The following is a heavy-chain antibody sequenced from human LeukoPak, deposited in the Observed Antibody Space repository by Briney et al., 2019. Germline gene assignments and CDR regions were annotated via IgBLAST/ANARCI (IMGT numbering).Heavy chain of an antibody. CDR1: GYTFTGYY. D-gene: IGHD1-1*01. Sequence: GAPVKVSCKASGYTFTGYYMHWVRQAPGQGLEWMGWINPNSGGTNYAQKFQGRVTMTRDTSISTAYMELSRLRSDDTAAYYCARLGTGTTFPFDYWGQGTLVTVSS. J-gene: IGHJ4*02. CDR3: ARLGTGTTFPFDY. V-gene: IGHV1-2*02. CDR2: INPNSGGT.